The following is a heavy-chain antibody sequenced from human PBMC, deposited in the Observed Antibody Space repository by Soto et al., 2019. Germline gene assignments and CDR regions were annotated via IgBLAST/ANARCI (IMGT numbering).Heavy chain of an antibody. J-gene: IGHJ6*04. D-gene: IGHD3-10*01. CDR2: IFPRDSDT. V-gene: IGHV5-51*01. CDR3: ARILVRAVITNSCYFPGMEF. CDR1: RYW. Sequence: RYWWGWFRQKKTKGPEWMGIIFPRDSDTRYSPSFQGQVTISADKSIDTAYLQWSSLKASYAAIYYCARILVRAVITNSCYFPGMEFWLKGTAVPGPS.